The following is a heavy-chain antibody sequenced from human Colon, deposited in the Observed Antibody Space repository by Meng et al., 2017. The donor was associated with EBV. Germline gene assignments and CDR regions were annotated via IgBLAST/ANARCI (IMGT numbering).Heavy chain of an antibody. J-gene: IGHJ5*02. CDR3: ARRGPSGNFSP. CDR2: IDHRGNT. CDR1: AGSCRDYA. D-gene: IGHD3-10*01. Sequence: QQRRPRILNPSATLSRSCAVYAGSCRDYAWTWIRHPPGKGLEWIGEIDHRGNTKYNPSLKSRVTISLDTSKKQFSLKVSSVTAADSAVYYCARRGPSGNFSPWSQGALVTVSS. V-gene: IGHV4-34*01.